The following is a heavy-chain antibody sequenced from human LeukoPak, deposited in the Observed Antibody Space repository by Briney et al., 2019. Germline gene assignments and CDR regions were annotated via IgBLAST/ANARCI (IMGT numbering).Heavy chain of an antibody. D-gene: IGHD2-2*01. Sequence: SETLSLTCSVSGVSITSYYWGWIRQSPGRGLEWIAYMKYSGTTNSNPSLQSPVTMSIDASRAQFSLNLSSMTAADTAVYYCVSLAYVNTSFFRRLDSWGRGTLVTVSS. CDR1: GVSITSYY. J-gene: IGHJ4*02. CDR3: VSLAYVNTSFFRRLDS. V-gene: IGHV4-59*08. CDR2: MKYSGTT.